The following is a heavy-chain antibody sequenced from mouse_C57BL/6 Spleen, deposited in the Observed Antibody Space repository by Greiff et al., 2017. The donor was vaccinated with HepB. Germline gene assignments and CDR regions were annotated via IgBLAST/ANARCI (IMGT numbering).Heavy chain of an antibody. CDR3: ARHYYDYGAY. V-gene: IGHV1-54*01. Sequence: QVQLQESGAELVRPGTSVKVSCKASGYAFTNYLIEWVKQRPGQGLEWIGVINPGSGGTHYNAKFKGKATLTADKSSSTAYMQLSSLTSEDSAVYFCARHYYDYGAYWGQGTLVTVSA. J-gene: IGHJ3*01. CDR2: INPGSGGT. D-gene: IGHD2-4*01. CDR1: GYAFTNYL.